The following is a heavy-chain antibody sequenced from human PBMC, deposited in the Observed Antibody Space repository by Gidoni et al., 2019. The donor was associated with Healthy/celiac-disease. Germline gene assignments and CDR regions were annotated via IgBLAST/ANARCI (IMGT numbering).Heavy chain of an antibody. Sequence: QVQLVQSGAEVKKPGASVKVSCKASGYTFTGYYMHWVRQAPGQGLEWMGWINPNSGGTNYAQKFQGRVTMTRDTSISTAYMELSRLRSDDTAVYYCARALGGGYCSGGSCYQASWFDPWGQGTLVTVSS. CDR3: ARALGGGYCSGGSCYQASWFDP. CDR2: INPNSGGT. CDR1: GYTFTGYY. D-gene: IGHD2-15*01. V-gene: IGHV1-2*02. J-gene: IGHJ5*02.